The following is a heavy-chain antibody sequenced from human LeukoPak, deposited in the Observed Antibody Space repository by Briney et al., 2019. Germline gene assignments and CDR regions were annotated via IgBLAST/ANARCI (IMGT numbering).Heavy chain of an antibody. CDR2: MNPNSGNT. CDR1: GCTFTSYD. D-gene: IGHD1-14*01. CDR3: ARARRNRYYYYYMDV. J-gene: IGHJ6*03. V-gene: IGHV1-8*03. Sequence: ASVKVSCKASGCTFTSYDINWVRQATGQGLEWRGWMNPNSGNTGYARKFQDEVTIPRSTSIKAAYMELSSLRSEDTAVYYCARARRNRYYYYYMDVWGKGTTVTVSS.